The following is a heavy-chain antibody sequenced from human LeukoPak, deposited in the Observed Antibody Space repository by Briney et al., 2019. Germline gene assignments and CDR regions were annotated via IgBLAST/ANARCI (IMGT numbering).Heavy chain of an antibody. CDR1: GGSISSYY. Sequence: TSETLSLTCAVSGGSISSYYWSWIRQPPGKGLEWIGYIYYSGSTNYNPSLKCRVAISVATSNNQSSLKLSSVTAEDTAVYYIAGGLSEDYYYGMDVCGQGTTFTVSS. CDR2: IYYSGST. CDR3: AGGLSEDYYYGMDV. V-gene: IGHV4-59*01. D-gene: IGHD2-21*02. J-gene: IGHJ6*02.